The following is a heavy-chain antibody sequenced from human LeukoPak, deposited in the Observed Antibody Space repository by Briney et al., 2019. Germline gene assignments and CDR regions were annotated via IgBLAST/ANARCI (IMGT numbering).Heavy chain of an antibody. D-gene: IGHD2-15*01. Sequence: ASVKVSCKASGYTSTSYGISWVRQAPGQGLKWMGWISAYNGNTNYAQKLQGRVTMTTDTSTSTAYMELRSLRSDDTAVYYCARDLWRYCSGGSCYFDYWGQGTLVTVSS. J-gene: IGHJ4*02. V-gene: IGHV1-18*01. CDR2: ISAYNGNT. CDR1: GYTSTSYG. CDR3: ARDLWRYCSGGSCYFDY.